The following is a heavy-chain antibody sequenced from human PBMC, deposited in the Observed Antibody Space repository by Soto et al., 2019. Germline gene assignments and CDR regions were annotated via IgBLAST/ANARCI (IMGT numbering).Heavy chain of an antibody. Sequence: QVQLVQCGAEVKKPGASVKVSCKASGYSSTSYGISWVRQAHGQGLEWMGWISAYNGNTNYAQKLQGRVTMTTDTSTSSAYMKLRSLRSDDTAVYYCARVYRITMVRGELSEYWGQGTLVTVSS. CDR1: GYSSTSYG. J-gene: IGHJ4*02. V-gene: IGHV1-18*01. D-gene: IGHD3-10*01. CDR2: ISAYNGNT. CDR3: ARVYRITMVRGELSEY.